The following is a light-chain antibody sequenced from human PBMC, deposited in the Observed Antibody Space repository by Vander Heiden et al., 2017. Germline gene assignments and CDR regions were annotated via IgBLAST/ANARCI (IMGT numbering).Light chain of an antibody. V-gene: IGKV1-39*01. CDR2: AAS. J-gene: IGKJ4*01. CDR1: QSISSY. CDR3: QQRDSSLVT. Sequence: DIQMTQSPSSLSASVGDRVTITCRASQSISSYLKGYQQKPGKAPKLLINAASSWKSGGTSRFSGSGGGTDVTITISRRQAEEVATEYCQQRDSSLVTVGGGTKVEIK.